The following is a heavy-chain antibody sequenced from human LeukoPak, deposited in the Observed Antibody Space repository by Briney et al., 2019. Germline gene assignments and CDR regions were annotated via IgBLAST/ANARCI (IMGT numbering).Heavy chain of an antibody. CDR2: IYYSGTT. CDR1: GGSISSSSYY. J-gene: IGHJ3*01. Sequence: KPSETLSLTCTVSGGSISSSSYYWGWIRQPPGKGLEWIRTIYYSGTTYYNPSLKSRVTISVDTSKNQFSLKLSSVTAADTAVYYCGRTPGMVIDSFDVWGQGTMVTVSS. D-gene: IGHD3-3*01. V-gene: IGHV4-39*01. CDR3: GRTPGMVIDSFDV.